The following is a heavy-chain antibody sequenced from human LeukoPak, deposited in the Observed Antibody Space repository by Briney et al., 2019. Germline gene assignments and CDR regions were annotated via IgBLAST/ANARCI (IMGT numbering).Heavy chain of an antibody. CDR2: ISYDGSNK. Sequence: GGSLRLSCAASGFTFSSYGMHWVRQAPGKGLEWVAVISYDGSNKYYADSVKGRFTISRDNSKNTLYLQMNSLRAEDTAVYYCAGEGYSYGAGVDYWGQGTLVTVSS. CDR3: AGEGYSYGAGVDY. CDR1: GFTFSSYG. J-gene: IGHJ4*02. V-gene: IGHV3-30*03. D-gene: IGHD5-18*01.